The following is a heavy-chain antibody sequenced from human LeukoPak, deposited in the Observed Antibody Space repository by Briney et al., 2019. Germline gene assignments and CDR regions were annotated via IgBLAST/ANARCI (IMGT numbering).Heavy chain of an antibody. CDR3: ARGRYYDSSGYVPVDY. CDR2: ISGSSNTI. V-gene: IGHV3-48*01. CDR1: GFTFSTYS. J-gene: IGHJ4*02. Sequence: GGSLRLSCAASGFTFSTYSMNWVRQAPGKGLEWVPYISGSSNTIYYADSVKGRFPISRDNAKNSLYLQMNSLRGEDTAVYYCARGRYYDSSGYVPVDYWGQGTLVTVSS. D-gene: IGHD3-22*01.